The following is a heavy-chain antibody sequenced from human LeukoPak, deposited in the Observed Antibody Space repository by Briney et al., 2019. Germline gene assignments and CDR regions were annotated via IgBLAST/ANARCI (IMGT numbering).Heavy chain of an antibody. CDR1: GFTFKDYA. D-gene: IGHD7-27*01. CDR3: ARIHRSLGRWFDP. J-gene: IGHJ5*02. Sequence: GGSLRLSCAASGFTFKDYAMHWVRQAPGKGLEWVSGISGSSDYIVYADSVQGRFTISRDNAKTSLYLQMNSLRTEDTALYYCARIHRSLGRWFDPWGQGTLVTVSS. CDR2: ISGSSDYI. V-gene: IGHV3-9*01.